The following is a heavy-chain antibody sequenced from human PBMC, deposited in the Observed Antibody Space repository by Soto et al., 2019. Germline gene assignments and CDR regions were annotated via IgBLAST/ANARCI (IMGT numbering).Heavy chain of an antibody. V-gene: IGHV2-5*02. CDR3: ARRPTDGYFDL. Sequence: QITLKESGPTMVKPTQTLTLTCTYSGFSLTTSVVGVGWIRQPPGKALEWLALIYWDDDKHYSPSLKTRLTITKDTSKNQVVLTMTNMDPVDTATYYCARRPTDGYFDLWGRGTLVTVSS. CDR2: IYWDDDK. D-gene: IGHD2-8*01. J-gene: IGHJ2*01. CDR1: GFSLTTSVVG.